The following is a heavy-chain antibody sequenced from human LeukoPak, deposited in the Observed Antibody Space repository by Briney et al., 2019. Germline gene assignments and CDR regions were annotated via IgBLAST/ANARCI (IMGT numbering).Heavy chain of an antibody. CDR2: IRYDGSNK. J-gene: IGHJ4*02. CDR3: AKGQYSSGPPLDY. CDR1: GLTFSSYG. Sequence: PGGSLRLSCAASGLTFSSYGMHWVRQAPGKGLEWVAFIRYDGSNKYYADSVKGRFTISRDNSKNTLYLQMNSLRAEDTAVYYCAKGQYSSGPPLDYWGQGTLVTVSS. V-gene: IGHV3-30*02. D-gene: IGHD6-19*01.